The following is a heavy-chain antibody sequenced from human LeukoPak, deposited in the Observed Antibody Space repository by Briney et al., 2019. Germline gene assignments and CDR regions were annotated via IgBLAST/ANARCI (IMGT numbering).Heavy chain of an antibody. D-gene: IGHD6-13*01. Sequence: SETLSLTCTVSGGSISSYYWSWIRQPPGKGLEWIGYIYTSGSTNYNPSLKSRVTISVDTSKNQFSLKLSSVTAADTAVYYCARLLFGAAAGTNYYYMDVWGKGTTVTVSS. J-gene: IGHJ6*03. V-gene: IGHV4-4*09. CDR3: ARLLFGAAAGTNYYYMDV. CDR2: IYTSGST. CDR1: GGSISSYY.